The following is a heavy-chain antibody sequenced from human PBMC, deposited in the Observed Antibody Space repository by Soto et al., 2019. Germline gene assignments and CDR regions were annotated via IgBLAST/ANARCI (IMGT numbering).Heavy chain of an antibody. CDR2: IIPIFGTA. CDR1: GGTFSSYA. CDR3: ARDPPVGTAMVNDAFDI. Sequence: QVQLVQSGAEVKKPGSSVKVSCKASGGTFSSYAISWVRQAPGQGLEWMGGIIPIFGTANYAQKFQGRVTITADESTSTAHMELSSLRSEDTAVYYSARDPPVGTAMVNDAFDIWGQGTMDTVSS. D-gene: IGHD5-18*01. J-gene: IGHJ3*02. V-gene: IGHV1-69*01.